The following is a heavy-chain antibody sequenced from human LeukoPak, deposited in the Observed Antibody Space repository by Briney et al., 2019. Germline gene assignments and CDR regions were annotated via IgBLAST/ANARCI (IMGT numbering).Heavy chain of an antibody. J-gene: IGHJ4*02. CDR3: ATAMVRGVITEFDY. CDR2: IIPIFGTA. Sequence: SVEVSCKASGGTFSSYAISWVRQAPGQGPEWMGGIIPIFGTANYAQKFQGRVTITTDESTSTAYMELSSLRSEDTAVYYCATAMVRGVITEFDYWGQGTLVTVSS. CDR1: GGTFSSYA. D-gene: IGHD3-10*01. V-gene: IGHV1-69*05.